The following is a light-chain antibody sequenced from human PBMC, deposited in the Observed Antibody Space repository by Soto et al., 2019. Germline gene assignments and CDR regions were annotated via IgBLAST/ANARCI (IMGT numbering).Light chain of an antibody. V-gene: IGLV2-23*02. CDR1: NSDLGSYHL. CDR3: CSYAGNSTVV. CDR2: EAT. Sequence: QSVLTQPASVSGSPGQSITISCTGTNSDLGSYHLVSWYQQHPGKAPKFIIYEATKRPSGVSNRFSGSKSGNTASLTISGLQAEDEADYYCCSYAGNSTVVFGGGTKLTVL. J-gene: IGLJ3*02.